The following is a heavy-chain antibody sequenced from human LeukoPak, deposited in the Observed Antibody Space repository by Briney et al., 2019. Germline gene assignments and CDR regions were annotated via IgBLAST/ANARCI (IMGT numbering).Heavy chain of an antibody. D-gene: IGHD5-18*01. J-gene: IGHJ6*02. CDR1: GFTFSSYA. CDR2: ISGSGGST. V-gene: IGHV3-23*01. Sequence: GGSLRLSCAASGFTFSSYAMSWVRQAPGKGLEWVSAISGSGGSTYYADSVKGRFTISRDNSKNTLYLQMNSLRAEDTAVYYCAKVDTAFLTFPIMGVWGQGTTVTVSS. CDR3: AKVDTAFLTFPIMGV.